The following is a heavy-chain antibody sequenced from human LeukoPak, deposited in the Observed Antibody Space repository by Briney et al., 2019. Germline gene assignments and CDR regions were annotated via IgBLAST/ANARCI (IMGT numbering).Heavy chain of an antibody. CDR3: AKAKTQAMVLPGNY. CDR1: GFTFSNYA. Sequence: GGSLRLSCAASGFTFSNYAMNWVRQAPGKGLEWVSTISGGGDTTYYADSVKGRFTISRDNSKNTLYLQMNSLRAEDTAVYYCAKAKTQAMVLPGNYWGQGTLVTVSS. J-gene: IGHJ4*02. V-gene: IGHV3-23*01. CDR2: ISGGGDTT. D-gene: IGHD5-18*01.